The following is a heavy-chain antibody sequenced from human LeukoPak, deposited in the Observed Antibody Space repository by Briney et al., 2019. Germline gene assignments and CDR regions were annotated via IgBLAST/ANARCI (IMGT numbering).Heavy chain of an antibody. CDR2: ISWNSGST. CDR3: VKDKRDGYNAAPFDY. V-gene: IGHV3-9*01. CDR1: GFTFDNYG. Sequence: GRSLRLSCAASGFTFDNYGMHWVRQTPGKGLEWVSGISWNSGSTGYADSVKGRFTTSRDNAKNSLYLQMNSLRAEDTALYYCVKDKRDGYNAAPFDYWGQGTLVTVSS. J-gene: IGHJ4*02. D-gene: IGHD5-24*01.